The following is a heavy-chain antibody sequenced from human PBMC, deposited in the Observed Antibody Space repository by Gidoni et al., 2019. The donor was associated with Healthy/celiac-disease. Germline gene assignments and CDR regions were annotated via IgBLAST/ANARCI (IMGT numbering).Heavy chain of an antibody. CDR3: ARGDIVVVPAAIPPLVYYYGMDV. V-gene: IGHV4-34*01. D-gene: IGHD2-2*02. CDR2: INHSGST. J-gene: IGHJ6*02. Sequence: QVQLQQWGAGLLKPSETLSLTCAVYGGSFSGYYWSWIRQPPGKGLEWIGEINHSGSTNYNPSLKSRVTISVDTSKNQFSLKLSSVTAADTAVYYCARGDIVVVPAAIPPLVYYYGMDVWGQGTTVTVSS. CDR1: GGSFSGYY.